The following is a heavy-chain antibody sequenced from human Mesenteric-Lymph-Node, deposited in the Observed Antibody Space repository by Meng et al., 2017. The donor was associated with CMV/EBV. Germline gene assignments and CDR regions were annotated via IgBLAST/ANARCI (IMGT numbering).Heavy chain of an antibody. V-gene: IGHV3-23*01. J-gene: IGHJ4*02. D-gene: IGHD3-10*01. Sequence: LSLTCAASGFTFSSYEMNWVRQAPGKGLEWVSAISGSGGSTYYADSVKGRFTISRDNSKNTLYLQMNSLRAEDTAVYYCAKRGLNPTAAFDYWGQGTLVTVSS. CDR1: GFTFSSYE. CDR2: ISGSGGST. CDR3: AKRGLNPTAAFDY.